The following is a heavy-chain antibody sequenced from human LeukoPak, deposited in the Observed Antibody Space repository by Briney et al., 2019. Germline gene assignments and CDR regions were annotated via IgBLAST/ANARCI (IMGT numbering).Heavy chain of an antibody. Sequence: SGGSLRLSCAASGFTFSNAWMSWVRQAPGKGLEWVGRIKSKTDGGTTDYAAPVKGRITISRDDSKNTLYLQMNSLKTEDTAVYYCTTEDIVVVGYVDYWGQGTLVTVSS. CDR1: GFTFSNAW. D-gene: IGHD2-15*01. CDR3: TTEDIVVVGYVDY. J-gene: IGHJ4*02. CDR2: IKSKTDGGTT. V-gene: IGHV3-15*01.